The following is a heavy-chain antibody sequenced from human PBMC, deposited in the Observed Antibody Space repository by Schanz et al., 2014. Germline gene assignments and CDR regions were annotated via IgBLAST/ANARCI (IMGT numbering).Heavy chain of an antibody. CDR3: AKYRGYYRVSGIYRELEY. Sequence: EVQLLESGGGLVQPGGSLRLSCAASGFTFSSYAMSWVRQAPGKGLEWVSAISASGGTTYYADSVKGRFTISRDNTKNALLLQLNSLRPEDTAVYYCAKYRGYYRVSGIYRELEYWGQGTLVTVSS. CDR1: GFTFSSYA. J-gene: IGHJ4*02. V-gene: IGHV3-23*01. D-gene: IGHD3-10*01. CDR2: ISASGGTT.